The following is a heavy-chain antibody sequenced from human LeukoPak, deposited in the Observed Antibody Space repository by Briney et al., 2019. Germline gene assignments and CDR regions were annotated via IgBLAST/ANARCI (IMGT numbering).Heavy chain of an antibody. CDR1: GGTFISYA. D-gene: IGHD3-10*01. CDR2: IIPIFGTA. J-gene: IGHJ6*03. V-gene: IGHV1-69*13. Sequence: GASVKVSCKASGGTFISYAISWVGQAPGQGLEWMGGIIPIFGTANYAQKFQGRVTITADESTSTAYMELISLRSEDTAVYYSASSGPGSASYCYYYYMDFWGNGATVTVSS. CDR3: ASSGPGSASYCYYYYMDF.